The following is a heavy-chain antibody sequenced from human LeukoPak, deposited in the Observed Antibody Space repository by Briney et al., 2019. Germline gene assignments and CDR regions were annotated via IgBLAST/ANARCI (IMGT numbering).Heavy chain of an antibody. CDR3: AREDIVVVPAAQYYYYYGMDV. Sequence: QPGRSLRLSCAASGFTFSSYAMHWVRQAPGKGPEWVAVISYDGSNKYYADSVKGRFTISRDNSKNTLYLQMNSLRAEDTAVYYCAREDIVVVPAAQYYYYYGMDVWGQGTTVTVSS. CDR1: GFTFSSYA. D-gene: IGHD2-2*01. J-gene: IGHJ6*02. V-gene: IGHV3-30-3*01. CDR2: ISYDGSNK.